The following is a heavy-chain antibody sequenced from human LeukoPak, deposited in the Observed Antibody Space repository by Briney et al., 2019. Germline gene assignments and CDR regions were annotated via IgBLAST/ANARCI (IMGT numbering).Heavy chain of an antibody. V-gene: IGHV5-51*01. Sequence: GESLKISCKGSGYSFTSYWIGWVRQMPGKGLEWMGTIYPGDSDTRYSPSFQGQVTISADKSISTAYLQWSSLKASDTAMYYCARQVGYCSGGSCYWFDYWGQGTLVTVSS. CDR2: IYPGDSDT. CDR1: GYSFTSYW. J-gene: IGHJ4*02. CDR3: ARQVGYCSGGSCYWFDY. D-gene: IGHD2-15*01.